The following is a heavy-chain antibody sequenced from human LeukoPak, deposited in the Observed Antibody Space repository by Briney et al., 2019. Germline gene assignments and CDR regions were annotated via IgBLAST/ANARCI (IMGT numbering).Heavy chain of an antibody. D-gene: IGHD3-10*01. CDR3: AKSTGRGGPLWFGELLDYYYYYMDV. J-gene: IGHJ6*03. CDR2: IRSDGSNK. Sequence: GGSLRLSCAASGFTFSSYGMHWVRQAPGKGLEWVAFIRSDGSNKYYADSVKGRFTISRDNSKLYLQMNSLRAEDTAVYYCAKSTGRGGPLWFGELLDYYYYYMDVWGKGTTVTISS. V-gene: IGHV3-30*02. CDR1: GFTFSSYG.